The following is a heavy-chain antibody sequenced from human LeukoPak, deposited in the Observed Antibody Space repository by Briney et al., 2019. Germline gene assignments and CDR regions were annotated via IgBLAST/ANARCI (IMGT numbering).Heavy chain of an antibody. CDR3: AKDFSDTAMVDY. Sequence: GGSLRLSCAASGFSFDDYAMHWVRQAPGKGLEWVSLISGDGGSTYYADSVKGRFTISRDNSKNSLYLQMNSLRTEDTALYYCAKDFSDTAMVDYWGQGTLVTVSS. CDR1: GFSFDDYA. D-gene: IGHD5-18*01. J-gene: IGHJ4*02. CDR2: ISGDGGST. V-gene: IGHV3-43*02.